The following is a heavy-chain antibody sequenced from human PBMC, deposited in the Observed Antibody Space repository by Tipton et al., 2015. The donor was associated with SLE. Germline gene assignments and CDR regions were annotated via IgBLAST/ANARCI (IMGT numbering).Heavy chain of an antibody. V-gene: IGHV4-34*01. Sequence: TLSLTCTVSGGSISSHYWSWIRQPPGKGLEWIGEINHSGSTNYNPSLKSRVRISVDTSKNQFSLQLNPVTPEDTAVYYCARTQGQQGDYWGQGTLVTVSS. D-gene: IGHD6-13*01. CDR1: GGSISSHY. CDR2: INHSGST. J-gene: IGHJ4*02. CDR3: ARTQGQQGDY.